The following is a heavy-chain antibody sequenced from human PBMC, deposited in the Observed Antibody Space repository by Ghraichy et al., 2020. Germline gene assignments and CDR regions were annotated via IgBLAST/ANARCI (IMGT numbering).Heavy chain of an antibody. CDR3: ARRLPYYGMDV. CDR1: GFTFSSYE. J-gene: IGHJ6*02. Sequence: GGSPRLSCAASGFTFSSYEMNWVRQAPGKGLEWVSNIGSSGGIIYYVDSVKGRFTISRDNAKNSLYLQMNSLRAEDTAVYYCARRLPYYGMDVWGQGTTVSVSS. V-gene: IGHV3-48*03. CDR2: IGSSGGII.